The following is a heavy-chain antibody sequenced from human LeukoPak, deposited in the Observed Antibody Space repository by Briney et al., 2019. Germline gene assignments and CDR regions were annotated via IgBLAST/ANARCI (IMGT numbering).Heavy chain of an antibody. CDR2: IRYDGSNK. Sequence: GGALRLSCAAAGFNFSSYGMHWVRQVTGKGLEWVAFIRYDGSNKYYADSVKGRFTISRDNSKNTLYLQMNSLRAEDTAVYYCAKDRGYYDFWSGWDWGQGTLVTVSS. J-gene: IGHJ4*02. D-gene: IGHD3-3*01. V-gene: IGHV3-30*02. CDR1: GFNFSSYG. CDR3: AKDRGYYDFWSGWD.